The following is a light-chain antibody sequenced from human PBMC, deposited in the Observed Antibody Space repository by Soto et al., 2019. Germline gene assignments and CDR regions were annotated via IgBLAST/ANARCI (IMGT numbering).Light chain of an antibody. CDR1: QSVNSY. J-gene: IGKJ4*01. CDR3: QQRSNWPFN. Sequence: EIVLTQSPATLSLSPGDRATLSCRASQSVNSYLAWYQQKPGHAPRLLIYDASNRATGIPARFSGSGSGTDFTLTISSLEPGDCAVYYCQQRSNWPFNFCGGTKVEIK. V-gene: IGKV3-11*01. CDR2: DAS.